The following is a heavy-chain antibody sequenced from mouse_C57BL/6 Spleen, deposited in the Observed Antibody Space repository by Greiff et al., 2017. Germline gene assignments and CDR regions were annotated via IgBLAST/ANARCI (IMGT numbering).Heavy chain of an antibody. CDR1: GFTFSNYW. J-gene: IGHJ3*01. V-gene: IGHV6-3*01. CDR2: IRLKSDNYAT. CDR3: TGCAY. Sequence: EVKLQESGGGLVQPGGSMKLSCVASGFTFSNYWLNWVRQSPEKGLEWVAQIRLKSDNYATHYAESVKGRFTISRDDSKSSVYLQMNNLRAEDTGIYYCTGCAYWGQGTLVTVSA.